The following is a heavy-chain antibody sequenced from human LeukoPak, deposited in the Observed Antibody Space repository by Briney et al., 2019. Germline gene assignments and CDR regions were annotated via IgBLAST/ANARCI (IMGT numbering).Heavy chain of an antibody. CDR1: GGSFSGYY. V-gene: IGHV4-34*01. Sequence: SETLSLTCAVYGGSFSGYYWSWIRQPPGKGLEWIGEINHSGSTNYNPSLKSRVTISVDTSKNQFSLKLSSVTAADTAVYYCASCYRRDWFDPWGQGTLVTVSS. J-gene: IGHJ5*02. CDR3: ASCYRRDWFDP. D-gene: IGHD2-2*01. CDR2: INHSGST.